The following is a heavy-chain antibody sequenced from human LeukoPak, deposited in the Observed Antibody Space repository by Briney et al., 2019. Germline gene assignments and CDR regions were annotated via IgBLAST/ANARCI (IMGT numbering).Heavy chain of an antibody. D-gene: IGHD4-17*01. CDR1: GYTFTSYG. Sequence: GASVKVSCKASGYTFTSYGISWVRQAPGQGLEWMGWISAYNGNTNYAQKLQGRVTMTTDTSTSTAYMELRSLRSDDTAVYYCATDLFYGDYGGRGLFDYWGQGTLVTVSS. CDR2: ISAYNGNT. V-gene: IGHV1-18*01. J-gene: IGHJ4*02. CDR3: ATDLFYGDYGGRGLFDY.